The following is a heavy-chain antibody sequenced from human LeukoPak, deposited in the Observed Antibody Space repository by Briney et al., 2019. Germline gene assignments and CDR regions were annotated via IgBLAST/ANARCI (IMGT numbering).Heavy chain of an antibody. CDR3: ARERKSSYDTLTGYYKSDAFDI. Sequence: ASVKLSCKAAGYSLITYGISWVRQAPGQGLEWMGWISAYNGNTNYAQKLQGRVTVTTDTSTNTAYMELRSLRSDDTAVYYCARERKSSYDTLTGYYKSDAFDIWGQGTMVTVSS. D-gene: IGHD3-9*01. CDR1: GYSLITYG. J-gene: IGHJ3*02. V-gene: IGHV1-18*01. CDR2: ISAYNGNT.